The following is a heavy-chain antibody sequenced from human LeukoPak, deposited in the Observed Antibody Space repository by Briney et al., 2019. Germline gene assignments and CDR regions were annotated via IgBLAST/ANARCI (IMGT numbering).Heavy chain of an antibody. J-gene: IGHJ6*02. CDR1: GFTFSNCA. CDR2: ISASGGRT. Sequence: GVSLRLSCAASGFTFSNCAMSWARQAPGKGLEWVSAISASGGRTYYADSVEGRFTISRDNSKNTLYLQTNSLRAEDTAVYYCVSPGVLQRQMYGEYYYGMDVWGQGTTVTVSS. V-gene: IGHV3-23*01. D-gene: IGHD4-11*01. CDR3: VSPGVLQRQMYGEYYYGMDV.